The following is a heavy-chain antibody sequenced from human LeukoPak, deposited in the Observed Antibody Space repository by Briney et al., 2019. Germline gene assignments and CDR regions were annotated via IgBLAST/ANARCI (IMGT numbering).Heavy chain of an antibody. Sequence: LETLSLTCRVSGASISGYYWSWIRQPPGKGLEWIGHMYYSGGTTYNPSLKSRVSISLDTSKKHFSLKLSSVTAADTAVYYCAGTGLFFDYWSQGTLVTVSS. D-gene: IGHD7-27*01. J-gene: IGHJ4*02. V-gene: IGHV4-59*01. CDR3: AGTGLFFDY. CDR1: GASISGYY. CDR2: MYYSGGT.